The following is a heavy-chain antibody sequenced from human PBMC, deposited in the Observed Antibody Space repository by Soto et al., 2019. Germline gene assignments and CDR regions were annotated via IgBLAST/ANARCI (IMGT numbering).Heavy chain of an antibody. V-gene: IGHV3-9*01. J-gene: IGHJ4*02. D-gene: IGHD3-22*01. CDR1: GFTFDDYA. Sequence: ESGGGLVQPGRSLRLSCAASGFTFDDYAMHWVRQAPGKGLEWVSGISWNSGSIGYADSVKGRFTISRDNAKNSLYLQMNSLRAEDTALYYCAKEGRDYYDSSGLDYWGQGTLVTVSS. CDR3: AKEGRDYYDSSGLDY. CDR2: ISWNSGSI.